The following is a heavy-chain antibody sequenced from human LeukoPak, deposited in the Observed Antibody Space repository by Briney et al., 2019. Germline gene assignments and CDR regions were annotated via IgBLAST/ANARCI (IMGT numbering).Heavy chain of an antibody. Sequence: SVKVSCKASGGTLSRYAISWVRQAPGQGPEWMGGITPIFGTTNYAQKFQGRVTITADESTSTAYMELSSLRSEDTAVYYCARIEGIASRGYFDYWGQGTLVTVSS. D-gene: IGHD3-10*01. CDR3: ARIEGIASRGYFDY. CDR2: ITPIFGTT. V-gene: IGHV1-69*13. J-gene: IGHJ4*02. CDR1: GGTLSRYA.